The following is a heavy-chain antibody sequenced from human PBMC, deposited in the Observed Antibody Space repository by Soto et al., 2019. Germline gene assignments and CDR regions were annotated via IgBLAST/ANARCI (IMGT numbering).Heavy chain of an antibody. J-gene: IGHJ6*02. Sequence: LRLSCAASGFSFSVYPMNWVRQAPGKGLEWVAFISFDGSKTYYSDSVKGRFTISRDNSKNTVSLQMNNLRPGDAAVYHCANLLNVAAAGTPHYYGVDVWGQGTTVTVSS. CDR1: GFSFSVYP. D-gene: IGHD6-13*01. CDR3: ANLLNVAAAGTPHYYGVDV. V-gene: IGHV3-30*04. CDR2: ISFDGSKT.